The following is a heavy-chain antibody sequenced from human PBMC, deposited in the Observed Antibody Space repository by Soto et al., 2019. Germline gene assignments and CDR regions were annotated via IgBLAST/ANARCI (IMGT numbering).Heavy chain of an antibody. CDR1: GYTFTNYG. V-gene: IGHV1-18*01. CDR2: ISGNNGNT. Sequence: ASVKVSCKASGYTFTNYGITWVRQAPGQGLEWMGWISGNNGNTNYAQKVQGRVTMTTDTSTSTAYMELRSLRSDDTAVYYCARGSRAVAGTNVDYWGQGTLVTVSS. J-gene: IGHJ4*02. D-gene: IGHD6-19*01. CDR3: ARGSRAVAGTNVDY.